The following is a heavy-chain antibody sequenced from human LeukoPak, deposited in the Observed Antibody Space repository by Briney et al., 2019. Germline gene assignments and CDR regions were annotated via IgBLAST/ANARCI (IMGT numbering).Heavy chain of an antibody. CDR3: AKPISGGLAVTADWFHP. CDR2: INAHSGTT. J-gene: IGHJ5*01. D-gene: IGHD6-19*01. CDR1: GFSFNGYA. Sequence: PGGSLRLSCAASGFSFNGYAMSWLRQPPGKGLEWVSAINAHSGTTSYAASVRGRFSTSRDNSKSTLYLQLSTLRADDTATYYCAKPISGGLAVTADWFHPWGQGTLVVVSS. V-gene: IGHV3-23*01.